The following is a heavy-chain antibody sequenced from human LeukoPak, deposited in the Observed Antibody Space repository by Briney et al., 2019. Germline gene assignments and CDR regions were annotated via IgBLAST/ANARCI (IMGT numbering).Heavy chain of an antibody. CDR1: GGTFSSYA. V-gene: IGHV1-69*04. Sequence: ASVKVSCKASGGTFSSYAISWVRQAPGQGLEWMGRIIPILGIANYAQKFQGRVTITPDKSTSTAYMELSSLRSEDTAVYYCARNEGGDIVVVVAATPLPPDYYYGMDVWGQGTTVTVSS. CDR3: ARNEGGDIVVVVAATPLPPDYYYGMDV. D-gene: IGHD2-15*01. J-gene: IGHJ6*02. CDR2: IIPILGIA.